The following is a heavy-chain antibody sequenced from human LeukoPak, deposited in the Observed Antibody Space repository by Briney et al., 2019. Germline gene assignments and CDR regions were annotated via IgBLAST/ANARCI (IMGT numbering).Heavy chain of an antibody. CDR2: IIPIFGTA. V-gene: IGHV1-69*05. CDR1: GGTFSSYA. D-gene: IGHD3-10*01. Sequence: ASVKVSCKASGGTFSSYAISWVRQAPGQGLEWMGGIIPIFGTANYAQKFQGRVTMTRDTSISTAYMELSRLRSDDTAVYYCARAMVRGVIITPFFYWGQGTLVTVSS. J-gene: IGHJ4*02. CDR3: ARAMVRGVIITPFFY.